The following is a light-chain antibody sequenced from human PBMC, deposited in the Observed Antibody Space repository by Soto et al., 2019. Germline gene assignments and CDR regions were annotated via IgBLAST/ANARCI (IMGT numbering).Light chain of an antibody. CDR1: SSDVGGYNY. CDR3: NSYAGSNNWV. J-gene: IGLJ3*02. V-gene: IGLV2-8*01. CDR2: EVS. Sequence: QSVLTQPASVSGSAGQSITISCTGASSDVGGYNYVSWYQQHPGKAPKLMIYEVSRRPSGVPDRFSGSKSGNTASLTVSGLQAEDESDYYCNSYAGSNNWVFGGGTKLTVL.